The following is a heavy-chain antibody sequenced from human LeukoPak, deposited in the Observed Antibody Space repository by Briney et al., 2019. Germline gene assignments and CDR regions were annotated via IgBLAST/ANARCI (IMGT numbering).Heavy chain of an antibody. J-gene: IGHJ3*02. V-gene: IGHV4-34*01. CDR3: ARGRLIYYGSGSYQAFDI. Sequence: SETLSLTCAVYGGSFSGYYWRWIRQPPGKGLEWIGEINHSGSTNYNPSLKSRVTISVDTSKNQFSLKLSSVTAADTAVYYCARGRLIYYGSGSYQAFDIWGQGTMVTVSS. CDR2: INHSGST. D-gene: IGHD3-10*01. CDR1: GGSFSGYY.